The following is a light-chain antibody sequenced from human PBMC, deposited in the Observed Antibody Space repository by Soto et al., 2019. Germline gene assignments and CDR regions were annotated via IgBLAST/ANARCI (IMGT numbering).Light chain of an antibody. Sequence: EIVMTQSPATLSVATGERATLSFRASQSVSSNLAWYQQKPGQAPRLLIYAASTRATGIPARFSGSGSGTEFTLTISSLQSEDFAVYYCQQYNNWPVFGQGTKVDI. CDR3: QQYNNWPV. J-gene: IGKJ1*01. CDR2: AAS. V-gene: IGKV3-15*01. CDR1: QSVSSN.